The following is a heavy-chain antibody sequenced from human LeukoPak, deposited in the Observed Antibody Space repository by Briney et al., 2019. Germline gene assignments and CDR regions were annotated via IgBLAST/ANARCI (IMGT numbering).Heavy chain of an antibody. CDR3: ARVWPPHYYDSSGYYSFDY. Sequence: SETLSLTCTVSGGSISSYYWSWIRQPPGKGLEWIGYFYYSGSTNYNPSLKSRVTISVDTSKNQFSLKLSSVTAADTAVYYCARVWPPHYYDSSGYYSFDYWGQGTLVTVSS. D-gene: IGHD3-22*01. CDR1: GGSISSYY. J-gene: IGHJ4*02. CDR2: FYYSGST. V-gene: IGHV4-59*01.